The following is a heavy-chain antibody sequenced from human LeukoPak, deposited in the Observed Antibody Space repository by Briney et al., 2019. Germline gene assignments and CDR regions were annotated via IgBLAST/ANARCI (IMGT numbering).Heavy chain of an antibody. Sequence: SETLSLTCTVSGGSISSSSYYWSWIRQPPGKGLEWIGYIYYSGSTNYNPSLKSRVTISVDTSKNQFSLKLSSVTAADTAVYYCARGTSGSRYPVPYYFDYWGQGTLVTVSS. CDR2: IYYSGST. V-gene: IGHV4-61*01. J-gene: IGHJ4*02. D-gene: IGHD5-12*01. CDR3: ARGTSGSRYPVPYYFDY. CDR1: GGSISSSSYY.